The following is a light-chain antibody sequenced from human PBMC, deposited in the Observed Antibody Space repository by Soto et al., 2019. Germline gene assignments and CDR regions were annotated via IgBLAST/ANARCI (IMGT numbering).Light chain of an antibody. CDR3: SSYTSSSTLWV. CDR2: DVS. Sequence: LTQPASVSGSPGQSITISCTGTSSDVGDYKYVSWYQQHPGKAPKLMIYDVSNRPSGVSNRFSGSKSGNTASLTISGLQAEDEADYYCSSYTSSSTLWVFGGGTKVTVL. V-gene: IGLV2-14*01. CDR1: SSDVGDYKY. J-gene: IGLJ3*02.